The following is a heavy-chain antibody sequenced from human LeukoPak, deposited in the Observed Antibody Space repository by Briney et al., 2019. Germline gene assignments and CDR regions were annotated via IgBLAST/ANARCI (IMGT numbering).Heavy chain of an antibody. J-gene: IGHJ6*03. D-gene: IGHD3-3*01. CDR2: IIPIFGTA. CDR3: ATKSDRFLEWKYYYMDV. CDR1: GGTFSSYA. Sequence: SVKVSCKASGGTFSSYAISWVRQAPGQGLEWMGGIIPIFGTANYAQKFQGRVTITTDESTCTAYMELSSLRSEDTAVYYCATKSDRFLEWKYYYMDVWGKGTTVTVSS. V-gene: IGHV1-69*05.